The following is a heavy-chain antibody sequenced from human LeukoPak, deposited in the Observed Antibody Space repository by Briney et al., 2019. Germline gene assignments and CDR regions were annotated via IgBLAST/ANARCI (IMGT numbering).Heavy chain of an antibody. CDR1: GGTFSSYA. D-gene: IGHD3-3*01. CDR3: ASSTIFGVVITFDY. CDR2: IIPIFGTA. Sequence: ASVKVSCKASGGTFSSYAISWVRQAPGQGLEWMGGIIPIFGTANYAQKFQGRVTITTDESTCTAYMELSSPRSEDTAVYYCASSTIFGVVITFDYWGQGTLVTVSS. V-gene: IGHV1-69*05. J-gene: IGHJ4*02.